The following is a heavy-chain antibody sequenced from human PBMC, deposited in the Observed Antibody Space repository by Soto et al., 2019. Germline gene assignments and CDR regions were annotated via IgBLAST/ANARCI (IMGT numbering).Heavy chain of an antibody. D-gene: IGHD3-10*01. CDR2: IWYDGSNK. J-gene: IGHJ4*02. Sequence: GSLRLSCAASGFTFSSYGMHWVRQAPGKGLEWVAVIWYDGSNKYYADSVKGRFTISRDNSKNTLYLQMNSLRAEDTAVYYCARDQTPYYTNSYFDYWGQGTLVTVSS. V-gene: IGHV3-33*01. CDR3: ARDQTPYYTNSYFDY. CDR1: GFTFSSYG.